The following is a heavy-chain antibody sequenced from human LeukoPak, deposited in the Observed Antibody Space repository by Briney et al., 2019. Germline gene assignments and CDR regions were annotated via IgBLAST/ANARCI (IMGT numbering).Heavy chain of an antibody. Sequence: GGSLRLSCAASGFTFSSYAMSWVRQAPGKGLEWVSAISGSGGSTYYADSVKGRFTISRDNSRNTLYLQMNSLRADDTAVYYCAKDREYTGSYYLYFDYWGQGTLVTVSS. V-gene: IGHV3-23*01. J-gene: IGHJ4*02. D-gene: IGHD1-26*01. CDR2: ISGSGGST. CDR3: AKDREYTGSYYLYFDY. CDR1: GFTFSSYA.